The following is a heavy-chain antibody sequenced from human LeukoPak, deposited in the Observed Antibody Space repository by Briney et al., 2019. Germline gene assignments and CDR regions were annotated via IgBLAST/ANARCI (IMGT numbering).Heavy chain of an antibody. D-gene: IGHD6-13*01. CDR3: ARDPAAAGGPLFDY. J-gene: IGHJ4*02. V-gene: IGHV3-33*08. CDR2: IWYDGSNK. Sequence: GGSLRLSCAASGFTFKTYAMNWVRQAPGKGLEWVAVIWYDGSNKYYADSVKGRFTISRDNSKNTLYLQMNSLRAEDTAVYYCARDPAAAGGPLFDYWGQGTLVTVSS. CDR1: GFTFKTYA.